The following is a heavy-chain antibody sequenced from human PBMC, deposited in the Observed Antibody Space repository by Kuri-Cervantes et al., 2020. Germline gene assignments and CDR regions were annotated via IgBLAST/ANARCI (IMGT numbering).Heavy chain of an antibody. D-gene: IGHD6-19*01. Sequence: GESLKISCAASGFTFSDYYMSWIRQAPGKGLEWISYISSSGSTIYYADSVKGRFTISRDNAQTSVYLQMNSLRAEDTAVYYCARSSVAGTRVIQHWGQGTLVTVSS. CDR2: ISSSGSTI. V-gene: IGHV3-11*01. CDR3: ARSSVAGTRVIQH. J-gene: IGHJ1*01. CDR1: GFTFSDYY.